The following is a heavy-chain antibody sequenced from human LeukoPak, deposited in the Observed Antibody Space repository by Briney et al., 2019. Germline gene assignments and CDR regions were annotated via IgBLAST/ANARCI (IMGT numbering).Heavy chain of an antibody. Sequence: VASVKVSCKASGYTFTGYYMHWVRQAPGQGLEWMGIINPSGGSTSYAQKFQGRVTMTRDMSTSTVYMELSSLRSEDTAVYYCARVYYSSSYDYWYFDLWGRGTLVTVSS. CDR1: GYTFTGYY. D-gene: IGHD6-13*01. J-gene: IGHJ2*01. CDR2: INPSGGST. CDR3: ARVYYSSSYDYWYFDL. V-gene: IGHV1-46*01.